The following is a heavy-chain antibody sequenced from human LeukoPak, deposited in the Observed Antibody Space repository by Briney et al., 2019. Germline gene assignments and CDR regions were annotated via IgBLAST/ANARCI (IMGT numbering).Heavy chain of an antibody. D-gene: IGHD3-22*01. Sequence: PSETLSLTCAVCGGSFSGYYWSWIRQPPGKGLEWIGEINHSGSTNYNPSLKSRVTISVDTFKNQFSLKLSSVTTADTAVYYCARGINYYDSSGYPIYYFDYWGQGTLVTVSS. V-gene: IGHV4-34*01. CDR3: ARGINYYDSSGYPIYYFDY. CDR2: INHSGST. CDR1: GGSFSGYY. J-gene: IGHJ4*02.